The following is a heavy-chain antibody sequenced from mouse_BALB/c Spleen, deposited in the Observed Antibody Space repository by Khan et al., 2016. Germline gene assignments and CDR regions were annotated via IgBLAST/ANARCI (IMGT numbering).Heavy chain of an antibody. J-gene: IGHJ2*01. CDR3: ARSGNYFDY. CDR2: ISSSGLT. D-gene: IGHD1-1*02. V-gene: IGHV3-2*02. Sequence: EVQLQESGPGLVKPSQSLSLTCTVTGYSITSAYAWNWFRQFPGNKLEWIGYISSSGLTSFNPSFKSRISITRDTSKNQFFLQLNSVTTEDTATYYCARSGNYFDYWGQGTTLTVSA. CDR1: GYSITSAYA.